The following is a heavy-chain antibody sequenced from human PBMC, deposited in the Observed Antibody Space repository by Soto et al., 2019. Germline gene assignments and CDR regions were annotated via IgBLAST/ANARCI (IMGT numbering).Heavy chain of an antibody. CDR2: ISIGSGSI. CDR3: VRDDRWAFDF. D-gene: IGHD3-22*01. V-gene: IGHV3-48*02. Sequence: EVHLVESGGGLVQPGGSLRVSCAASGFTFSNYAMNWVRQAPGKGLEWVSYISIGSGSIFYAASGKGRFTISRDDAKNSLYLQMNTLGDEDTAVYYCVRDDRWAFDFWGQGTMVTVSS. CDR1: GFTFSNYA. J-gene: IGHJ3*01.